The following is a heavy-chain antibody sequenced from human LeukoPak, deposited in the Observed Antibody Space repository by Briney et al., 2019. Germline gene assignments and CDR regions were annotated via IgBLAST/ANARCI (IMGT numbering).Heavy chain of an antibody. V-gene: IGHV1-2*02. Sequence: ASVKVSCKASGYTFTGYYMHWVRQAPGQGLEWMGWINPNSGGTNYAQKFQGRVTMTRDTSISTAYMELSRLRSDDTAVYYCARDQIGDPLLDYWGQGTLVTVSS. CDR1: GYTFTGYY. J-gene: IGHJ4*02. D-gene: IGHD4-17*01. CDR2: INPNSGGT. CDR3: ARDQIGDPLLDY.